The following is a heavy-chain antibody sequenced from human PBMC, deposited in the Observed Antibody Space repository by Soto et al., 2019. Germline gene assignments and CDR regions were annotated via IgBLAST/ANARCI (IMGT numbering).Heavy chain of an antibody. J-gene: IGHJ4*02. V-gene: IGHV5-10-1*01. Sequence: GECLKISCKGSRYSCTSYWISWVRQMPGKGLEWMGRIDPSDSYTNYSTSYQGHVTISADKSISTAYLQWSSLKASDTAMYYCARSTYYDYVWWSYRSIFDYWGEGTLVHVS. CDR1: RYSCTSYW. CDR3: ARSTYYDYVWWSYRSIFDY. CDR2: IDPSDSYT. D-gene: IGHD3-16*02.